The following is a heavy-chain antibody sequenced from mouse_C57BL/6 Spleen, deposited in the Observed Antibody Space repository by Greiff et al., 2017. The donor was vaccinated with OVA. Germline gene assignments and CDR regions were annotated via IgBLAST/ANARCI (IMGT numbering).Heavy chain of an antibody. CDR2: INPGSGGN. CDR1: GYAFTNYL. CDR3: ARCPLNYDYDGGY. J-gene: IGHJ2*01. V-gene: IGHV1-54*01. D-gene: IGHD2-4*01. Sequence: QVQLKESGAELVRPGTSVKVSCKASGYAFTNYLIEWVKQRPGQGLEWIGVINPGSGGNNYNEKFKGKATLTADKSSSTAYMQLSSLTSEDSAVYFRARCPLNYDYDGGYWGQGTTLTVSS.